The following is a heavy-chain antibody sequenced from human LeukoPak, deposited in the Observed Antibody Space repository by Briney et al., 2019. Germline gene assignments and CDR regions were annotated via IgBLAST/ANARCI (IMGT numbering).Heavy chain of an antibody. V-gene: IGHV4-39*07. D-gene: IGHD2-15*01. J-gene: IGHJ4*02. CDR1: GGSISSSSYY. CDR3: AIGYCSGGSCYSADY. CDR2: IYYSGST. Sequence: SETLSLTCTVSGGSISSSSYYWGWIRQPPGKGLEWIGSIYYSGSTYYNPSLKSRVTISVDTSKNQFSLKLSSVTAADTAVYYCAIGYCSGGSCYSADYWGQGTLVTVSS.